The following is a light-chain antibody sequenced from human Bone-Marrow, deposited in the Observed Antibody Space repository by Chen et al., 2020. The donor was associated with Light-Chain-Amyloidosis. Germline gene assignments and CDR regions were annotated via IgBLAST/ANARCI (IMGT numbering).Light chain of an antibody. Sequence: SYALPQPPSVSVSPGQTARITCSGDDLPTKYAYWYQQKPGQAPVLVIHRDPDRPSGISERFSGSSSGTTATLTISGVQAEDEADYHCQSADSSGTYEVIFGGGTKLTVL. CDR3: QSADSSGTYEVI. CDR1: DLPTKY. CDR2: RDP. J-gene: IGLJ2*01. V-gene: IGLV3-25*03.